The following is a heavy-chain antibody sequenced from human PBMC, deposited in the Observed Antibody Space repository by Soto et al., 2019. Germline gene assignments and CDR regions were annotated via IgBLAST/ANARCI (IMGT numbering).Heavy chain of an antibody. J-gene: IGHJ5*02. D-gene: IGHD6-13*01. CDR3: SRMASAGTLNWFDP. Sequence: QVQLVQSGAEVKEPGASVRVSCKASGYTFINFDISWVRQAAGQGLEWLGWMNPGSGKTGYASKFQGRDAMTRDASTVTSHLELSSLTSDDTDVYYCSRMASAGTLNWFDPWCQGSLVTVSS. CDR1: GYTFINFD. V-gene: IGHV1-8*02. CDR2: MNPGSGKT.